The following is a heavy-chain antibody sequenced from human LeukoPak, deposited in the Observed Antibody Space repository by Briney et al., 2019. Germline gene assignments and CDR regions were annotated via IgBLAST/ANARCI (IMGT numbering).Heavy chain of an antibody. Sequence: GGSLRLSCAASGFTFCNAWMSWVRQAPGKGLEWVANINPDGSEKNYVDSVKGRFTISRDNSKNTLYLQMNSLRDEDTATYYCATSGGYDTSGGYNWFDPWGQGTLVTVSS. D-gene: IGHD5-12*01. V-gene: IGHV3-7*01. CDR3: ATSGGYDTSGGYNWFDP. CDR2: INPDGSEK. J-gene: IGHJ5*02. CDR1: GFTFCNAW.